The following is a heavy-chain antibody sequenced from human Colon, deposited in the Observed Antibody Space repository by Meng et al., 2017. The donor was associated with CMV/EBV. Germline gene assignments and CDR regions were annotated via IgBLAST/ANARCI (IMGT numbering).Heavy chain of an antibody. Sequence: CADSGFTVSSGSIGWVRQAPGEGLEWVSVTYSGGSTHYADSVKGRFTISRDNSENTMYLQMNSLSAEDTAVYYCAKDLTFGIVNPFGQWGQGTLVTVSS. CDR3: AKDLTFGIVNPFGQ. CDR1: GFTVSSGS. D-gene: IGHD3-3*01. V-gene: IGHV3-53*01. J-gene: IGHJ4*02. CDR2: TYSGGST.